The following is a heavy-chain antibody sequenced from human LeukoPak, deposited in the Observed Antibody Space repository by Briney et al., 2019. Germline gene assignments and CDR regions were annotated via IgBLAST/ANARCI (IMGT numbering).Heavy chain of an antibody. J-gene: IGHJ5*02. CDR1: GGSISSYY. D-gene: IGHD3-10*01. V-gene: IGHV4-59*01. Sequence: SETLSLTCTVSGGSISSYYWSWIRQPPGKGLEWIGYIYYSGSINYNPSLKSRVTISVDTSKNQFSLKLSSVTAADTAVYYCARDGTYGSATFDPWGQGTLVTVSS. CDR2: IYYSGSI. CDR3: ARDGTYGSATFDP.